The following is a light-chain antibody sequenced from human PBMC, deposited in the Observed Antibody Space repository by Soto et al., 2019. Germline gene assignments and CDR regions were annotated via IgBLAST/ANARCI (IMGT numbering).Light chain of an antibody. Sequence: QSVLTQPPSASGSPGQSVTISCTVTSSHVGGYNYVSWYQPHPRKATQLMIYEVSKRPSGVPDRFSGSKSGNTASLTVSGLQAEDEADYYCSSYAGSNNVFGTGTKVTVL. J-gene: IGLJ1*01. CDR1: SSHVGGYNY. V-gene: IGLV2-8*01. CDR2: EVS. CDR3: SSYAGSNNV.